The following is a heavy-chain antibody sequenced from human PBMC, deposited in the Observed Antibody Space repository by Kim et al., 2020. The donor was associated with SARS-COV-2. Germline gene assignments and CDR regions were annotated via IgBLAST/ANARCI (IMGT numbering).Heavy chain of an antibody. CDR3: ARRGYSVDDWENAFDI. J-gene: IGHJ3*02. D-gene: IGHD5-12*01. Sequence: ASVKVSCKASGYTFTSYGISWVRQAPGQGLEWMGWISAYNGNTNYAQKLQGRVTMTTDTSTSTAYMELRSLRSDDTAVYYCARRGYSVDDWENAFDIWGQGTMVTVSS. V-gene: IGHV1-18*01. CDR2: ISAYNGNT. CDR1: GYTFTSYG.